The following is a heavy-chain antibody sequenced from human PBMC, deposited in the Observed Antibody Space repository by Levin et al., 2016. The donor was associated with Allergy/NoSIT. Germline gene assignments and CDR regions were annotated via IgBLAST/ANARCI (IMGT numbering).Heavy chain of an antibody. CDR2: IYYSGST. J-gene: IGHJ6*02. D-gene: IGHD3-16*02. Sequence: SETLSLTCTVSGGSISSGGYYWSWIRQHPGKGLEWIGYIYYSGSTYYNPSLKSRVTISVDTSKNQFSLKLSSVTAADTAVYYCARDYLSSYYYYGMDVWGQGTTVTVSS. V-gene: IGHV4-31*03. CDR3: ARDYLSSYYYYGMDV. CDR1: GGSISSGGYY.